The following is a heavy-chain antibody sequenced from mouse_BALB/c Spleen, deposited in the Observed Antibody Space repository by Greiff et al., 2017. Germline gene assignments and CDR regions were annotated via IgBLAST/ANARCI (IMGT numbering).Heavy chain of an antibody. Sequence: VQRVESGPELVRPGASVKMSCKASGYTFTSYWMHWVKQRPGQGLEWIGMIDPSNSETRLNQKFKDKATLNVDKSSNTAYMQLSSLTSEDSAVYYCARRGRYDVDYAMDYWGQGTSVTVSS. CDR1: GYTFTSYW. D-gene: IGHD2-14*01. V-gene: IGHV1S127*01. CDR2: IDPSNSET. CDR3: ARRGRYDVDYAMDY. J-gene: IGHJ4*01.